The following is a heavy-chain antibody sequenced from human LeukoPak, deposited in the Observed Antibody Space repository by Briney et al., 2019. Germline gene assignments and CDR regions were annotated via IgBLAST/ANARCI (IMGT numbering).Heavy chain of an antibody. D-gene: IGHD6-13*01. CDR1: GFTFSDYS. CDR2: ISSSSSYI. J-gene: IGHJ3*02. V-gene: IGHV3-21*01. CDR3: ARGGYSSTWLYAFDI. Sequence: PGGSLRLSCAASGFTFSDYSMNWVRQAPGKGLEWVSSISSSSSYIYYADSVKGRFTISRDNAKNSLYLLMNSLRAEDTALYYCARGGYSSTWLYAFDIWGQGTMVTVSS.